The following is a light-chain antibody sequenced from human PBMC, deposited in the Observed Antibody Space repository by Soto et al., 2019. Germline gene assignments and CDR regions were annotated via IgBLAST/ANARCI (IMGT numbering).Light chain of an antibody. CDR1: QGIGSD. CDR3: QQHNSYPLT. V-gene: IGKV1-9*01. CDR2: GAS. J-gene: IGKJ4*01. Sequence: DIQLTPSPSFLSASVGDRVTITCRASQGIGSDLVWYQQKPVKAPKLLIYGASTLQGGVSSRFSGSGSWTEFTLAISSLQPEDFATYYCQQHNSYPLTFGGGTKVEIK.